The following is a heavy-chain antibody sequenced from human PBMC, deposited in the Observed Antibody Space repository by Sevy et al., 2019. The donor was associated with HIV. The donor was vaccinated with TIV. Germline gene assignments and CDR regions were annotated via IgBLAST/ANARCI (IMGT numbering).Heavy chain of an antibody. V-gene: IGHV1-8*01. CDR3: ARDRHLYYDFWSGYPIGGYYYYGMDV. CDR2: MNPNSGNT. CDR1: GYTFTSYD. J-gene: IGHJ6*02. D-gene: IGHD3-3*01. Sequence: ASVKVSCKASGYTFTSYDINWVRQATGQGLEWMGWMNPNSGNTGYAQKFQGRVTMTRNTSISTAYMELCSLRSEDTAVYYCARDRHLYYDFWSGYPIGGYYYYGMDVWGQGTTVTVSS.